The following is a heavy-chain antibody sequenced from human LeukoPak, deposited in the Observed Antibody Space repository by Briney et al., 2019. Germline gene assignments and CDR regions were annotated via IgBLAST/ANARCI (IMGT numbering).Heavy chain of an antibody. Sequence: SETLSLTCTVSGGSISSGSYYWSWLRQPAGTGLEWIGRIYTSGSTNYNPSLKGRVTISVDTSKNQFSLKLSSVTAADTAVYYCARDRASGWYPDDALDIWGQGTMVTVSS. D-gene: IGHD6-19*01. J-gene: IGHJ3*02. CDR1: GGSISSGSYY. CDR3: ARDRASGWYPDDALDI. CDR2: IYTSGST. V-gene: IGHV4-61*02.